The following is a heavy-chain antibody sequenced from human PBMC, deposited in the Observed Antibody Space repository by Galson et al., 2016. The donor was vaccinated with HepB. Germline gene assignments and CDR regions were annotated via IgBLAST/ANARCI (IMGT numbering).Heavy chain of an antibody. Sequence: SLRLSCAASGFTVNYYAIHWVRRTPGKGLEWVSVISYDGSHKYYADSVKGRFTISRDNYKNTVNLEINNLRSEDTAVYYCAKEVATHTNNYYYGLDVWGQGTTVTVSS. CDR3: AKEVATHTNNYYYGLDV. CDR1: GFTVNYYA. V-gene: IGHV3-30*18. CDR2: ISYDGSHK. J-gene: IGHJ6*02. D-gene: IGHD5-12*01.